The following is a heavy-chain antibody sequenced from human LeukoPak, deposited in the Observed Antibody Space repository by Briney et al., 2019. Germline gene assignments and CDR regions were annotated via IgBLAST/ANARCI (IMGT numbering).Heavy chain of an antibody. CDR1: GGSFSGYY. V-gene: IGHV4-34*01. D-gene: IGHD6-13*01. Sequence: SETLSLTCAVYGGSFSGYYWSWIRQPPGKGLEWIGEINHSGSTNYNPSLKSRVTISVDTSKNQFSLKLSSVTAADTAVYYCARVDSSSWYRSWFDPWGQGTLVTVSS. CDR3: ARVDSSSWYRSWFDP. J-gene: IGHJ5*02. CDR2: INHSGST.